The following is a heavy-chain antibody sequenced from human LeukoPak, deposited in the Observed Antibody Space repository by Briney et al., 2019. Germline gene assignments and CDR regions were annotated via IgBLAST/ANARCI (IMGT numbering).Heavy chain of an antibody. CDR3: ARRCMVATRCLFDY. Sequence: GGSLRLSCAASGFTFSSYSMNWVRQAPGKGLEWVSSISSSSSYIYYADSVKGRFTISRDNAKNSLYLQMNSLRAEDTAVYYCARRCMVATRCLFDYWGQGTLVTVSS. CDR1: GFTFSSYS. D-gene: IGHD5-12*01. CDR2: ISSSSSYI. J-gene: IGHJ4*02. V-gene: IGHV3-21*01.